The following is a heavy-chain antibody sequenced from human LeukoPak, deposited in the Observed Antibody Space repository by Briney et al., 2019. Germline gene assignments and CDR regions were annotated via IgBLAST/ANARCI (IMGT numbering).Heavy chain of an antibody. CDR3: ASSDFWSGYYLDY. V-gene: IGHV3-21*01. Sequence: GGSLRLSCAASGFTFSSYSMNWVRQAPGKGLEWVSTISSSSSYIYYADSVKGRFTISRDNAKNSLYLQMNSLRAEDTAVYYCASSDFWSGYYLDYWGQGTLVTVSS. J-gene: IGHJ4*02. CDR1: GFTFSSYS. D-gene: IGHD3-3*01. CDR2: ISSSSSYI.